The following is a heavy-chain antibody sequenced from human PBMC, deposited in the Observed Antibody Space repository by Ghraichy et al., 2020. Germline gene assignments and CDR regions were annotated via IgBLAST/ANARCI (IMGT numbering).Heavy chain of an antibody. V-gene: IGHV3-21*01. CDR2: ISSSSSYI. J-gene: IGHJ6*02. CDR1: GFTFSSYS. CDR3: ARDESGYYYYGMDV. Sequence: GGSLRLSCAASGFTFSSYSMNWVRQAPGKGLEWVSYISSSSSYIYYADSVKGRFTISRDNAKNSLYLQMNSLRAEDTAVYYGARDESGYYYYGMDVWGQGTTVTVSS.